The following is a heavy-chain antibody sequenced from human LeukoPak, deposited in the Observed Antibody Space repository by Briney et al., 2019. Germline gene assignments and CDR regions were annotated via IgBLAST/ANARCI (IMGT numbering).Heavy chain of an antibody. CDR3: ARMTHSGSYYFDY. D-gene: IGHD1-26*01. Sequence: GGSLRLSCAASGFTFSTYSMTWLRQAPGKGLEWVSSISSTSTYIYYSDSVKGRFTISRDNAKTSLYLQMNSLRDEDTAVYYCARMTHSGSYYFDYWGQGALVTVSS. V-gene: IGHV3-21*01. CDR1: GFTFSTYS. J-gene: IGHJ4*02. CDR2: ISSTSTYI.